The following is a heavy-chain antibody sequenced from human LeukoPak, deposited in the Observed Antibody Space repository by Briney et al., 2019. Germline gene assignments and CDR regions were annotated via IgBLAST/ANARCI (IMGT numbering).Heavy chain of an antibody. D-gene: IGHD1-26*01. V-gene: IGHV3-23*01. CDR1: GLKFDIYA. Sequence: PGGSLRLSCAASGLKFDIYAMSWVRQAPGKGLEWVSTVSGRGDKTFYADSVKGRFTISRDDSKNTLYLQMNSLSAEDTAVYYCAKPGPGGPPAYFDSWGQGTLVTVSS. CDR2: VSGRGDKT. CDR3: AKPGPGGPPAYFDS. J-gene: IGHJ4*02.